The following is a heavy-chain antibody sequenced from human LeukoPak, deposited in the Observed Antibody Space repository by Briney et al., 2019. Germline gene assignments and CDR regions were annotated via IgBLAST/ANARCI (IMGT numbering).Heavy chain of an antibody. J-gene: IGHJ4*02. CDR3: IRSRSGSYGYFDY. CDR2: ISPDGSST. CDR1: GFTFSNYW. Sequence: GGTLRLSCAASGFTFSNYWMYWVRQAPGKGLVWVSRISPDGSSTSYGDSVKGRFTISRDNAKNTVYLQMNSLRAEDTAVYYCIRSRSGSYGYFDYWGQGTLVTVSS. D-gene: IGHD3-10*01. V-gene: IGHV3-74*01.